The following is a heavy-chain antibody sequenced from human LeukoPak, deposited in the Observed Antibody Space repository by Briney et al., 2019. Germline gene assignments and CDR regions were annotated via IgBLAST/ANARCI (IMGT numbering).Heavy chain of an antibody. CDR1: VYTFTVYY. CDR2: INPNSGGT. D-gene: IGHD6-19*01. V-gene: IGHV1-2*02. Sequence: ASVKVSFTASVYTFTVYYMHWVRHAPGQGREWMGWINPNSGGTNYAQKLQGRVTITRDTSISTAYMELSRLRSDDTAVYYCARDGVYSSGWYVDYWGQGTLVTVSS. CDR3: ARDGVYSSGWYVDY. J-gene: IGHJ4*02.